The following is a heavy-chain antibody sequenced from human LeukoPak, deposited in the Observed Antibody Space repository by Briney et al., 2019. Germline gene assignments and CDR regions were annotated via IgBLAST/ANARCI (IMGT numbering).Heavy chain of an antibody. Sequence: SQTLSLTCTVSGVSISSGDYYWTWIRQHPGKGLEWIGYIYYSGGTYYNPSLKSRVTISVDTSKNQFSLKLSSVTAADTAVYYCARSFSPDFWRGYFAYWGQGTLVTVSS. D-gene: IGHD3-3*01. CDR2: IYYSGGT. CDR1: GVSISSGDYY. V-gene: IGHV4-31*03. J-gene: IGHJ4*02. CDR3: ARSFSPDFWRGYFAY.